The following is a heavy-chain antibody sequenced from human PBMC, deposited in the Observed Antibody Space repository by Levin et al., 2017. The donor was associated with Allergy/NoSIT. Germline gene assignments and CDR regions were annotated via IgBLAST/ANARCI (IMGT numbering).Heavy chain of an antibody. CDR3: ARTYCSGGSCYSRSFDY. V-gene: IGHV7-4-1*02. D-gene: IGHD2-15*01. CDR2: INTNTGNP. CDR1: GYTFTSYA. Sequence: ASVKVSCKASGYTFTSYAMNWARQAPGQGLEWMGWINTNTGNPTYAQGFTGRFVFSLDTSVSTAYLQISSLKAEDTAVYYCARTYCSGGSCYSRSFDYWGQGTLVTVSS. J-gene: IGHJ4*02.